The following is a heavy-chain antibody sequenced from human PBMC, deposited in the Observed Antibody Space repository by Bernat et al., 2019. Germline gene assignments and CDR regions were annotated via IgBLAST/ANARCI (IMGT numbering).Heavy chain of an antibody. CDR2: IYYSGNT. J-gene: IGHJ6*03. D-gene: IGHD2-2*01. CDR3: ARLVYCSSTSCIIYYYYMDV. V-gene: IGHV4-39*01. CDR1: VGSISRNIYY. Sequence: LQLQESGPGLVKPSETLSLTCTVSVGSISRNIYYWGRIRQPPGKGLEWIGSIYYSGNTYYNPSLKSLVTMSVDTSKNQFSLKLSSVTAADTAVYYCARLVYCSSTSCIIYYYYMDVWGKGTRVTVSS.